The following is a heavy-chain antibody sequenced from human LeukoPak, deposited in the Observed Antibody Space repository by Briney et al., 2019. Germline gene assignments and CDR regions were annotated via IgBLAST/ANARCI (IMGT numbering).Heavy chain of an antibody. CDR1: GGSISSGDYY. V-gene: IGHV4-30-4*08. CDR2: IYYSGST. D-gene: IGHD4-17*01. J-gene: IGHJ4*02. CDR3: ARTTSYGDYADY. Sequence: SETLSLTCTVSGGSISSGDYYWSWIRQPPGKGLEWIGYIYYSGSTYYNPSLKSRVTISVDTSKNQFSLKLSSVTAADTAVYYCARTTSYGDYADYWGQGILVTVSS.